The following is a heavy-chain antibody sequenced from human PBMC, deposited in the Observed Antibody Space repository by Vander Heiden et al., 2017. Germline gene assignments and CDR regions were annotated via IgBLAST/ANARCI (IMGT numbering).Heavy chain of an antibody. CDR2: TWYDGSRK. Sequence: VQLVESGGGVVQPGRSLRLSCAASGFPRSNYGIHWVRQAPGKGLEWVAVTWYDGSRKYFADPVQDRFSISRDNSKVFLQMNSLRAEDTAVYYCARDGRVRGIIIRPYYYYGMDVWGQGTAVTVSS. J-gene: IGHJ6*02. V-gene: IGHV3-33*01. CDR3: ARDGRVRGIIIRPYYYYGMDV. CDR1: GFPRSNYG. D-gene: IGHD3-10*01.